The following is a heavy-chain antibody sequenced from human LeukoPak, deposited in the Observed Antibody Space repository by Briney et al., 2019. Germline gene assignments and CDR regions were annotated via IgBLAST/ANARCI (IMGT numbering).Heavy chain of an antibody. CDR1: GYTFTSYG. CDR2: ISGYNGNT. Sequence: ASVKVSCTASGYTFTSYGISWVRQAPGQGLEWMGWISGYNGNTKYAHKVQGRVTITTDTSTGTAYMELRSLRSDDTAVYYCARAYSYGSDYYYGMDVWGQGTTVTVSS. J-gene: IGHJ6*01. D-gene: IGHD5-18*01. CDR3: ARAYSYGSDYYYGMDV. V-gene: IGHV1-18*01.